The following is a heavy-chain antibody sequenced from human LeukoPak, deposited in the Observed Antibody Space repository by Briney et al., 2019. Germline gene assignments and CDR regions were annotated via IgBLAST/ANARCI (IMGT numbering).Heavy chain of an antibody. CDR2: IGTAGDT. V-gene: IGHV3-13*01. Sequence: GGSLRLSCAASGFTFSRYDMHWVRQATGKGLEWVSAIGTAGDTYYPGSVKGRFTISRENAKNSLYLQMNSLRAGDTAVYYCVRAPTYGDYDAFDIWGQGTMVTVSS. J-gene: IGHJ3*02. CDR1: GFTFSRYD. D-gene: IGHD4-17*01. CDR3: VRAPTYGDYDAFDI.